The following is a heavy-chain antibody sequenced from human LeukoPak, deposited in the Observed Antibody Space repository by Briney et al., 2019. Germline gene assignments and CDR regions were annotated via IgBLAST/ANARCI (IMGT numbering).Heavy chain of an antibody. CDR3: TPPDQREVGY. CDR1: GFTFSNAW. V-gene: IGHV3-15*01. J-gene: IGHJ4*02. D-gene: IGHD1-26*01. CDR2: IKSKTDGGTT. Sequence: GGPLRLSCAASGFTFSNAWMSGVRRAPGKGLEWVGRIKSKTDGGTTDYAALVKGRFTISRDDSKNTLYLQMNSLKTEDTAVYYCTPPDQREVGYWGQGTLVTVSS.